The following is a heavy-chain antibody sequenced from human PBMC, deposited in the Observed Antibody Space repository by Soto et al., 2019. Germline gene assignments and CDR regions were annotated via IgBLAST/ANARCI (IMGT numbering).Heavy chain of an antibody. J-gene: IGHJ5*02. CDR3: ATQEVGGTYVYTFDP. V-gene: IGHV4-39*01. Sequence: QLHLRESGPGLVKPSETLSLTCTVSGGSITSISYYLVWIRQPPGKGLEWIGSIYYSGSTYYNPSLKSRVTISGDTSKNQFSLKLSSVTAADTAVYYCATQEVGGTYVYTFDPWGQGTLVTVSS. CDR2: IYYSGST. D-gene: IGHD1-26*01. CDR1: GGSITSISYY.